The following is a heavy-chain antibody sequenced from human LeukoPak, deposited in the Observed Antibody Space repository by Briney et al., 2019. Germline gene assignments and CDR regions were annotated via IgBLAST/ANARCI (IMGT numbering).Heavy chain of an antibody. CDR3: ARVKRGRYYYDSSGYQTHFDY. CDR1: GGSISSYY. Sequence: SETLSLTCTVSGGSISSYYWSWIRQPPRKGLELSGYIYYSASTNYIPFLKSRGTIAVDTSKNQFSLKLSSVTAADTAVYYCARVKRGRYYYDSSGYQTHFDYWGQGTPVNVSS. CDR2: IYYSAST. V-gene: IGHV4-59*12. D-gene: IGHD3-22*01. J-gene: IGHJ4*02.